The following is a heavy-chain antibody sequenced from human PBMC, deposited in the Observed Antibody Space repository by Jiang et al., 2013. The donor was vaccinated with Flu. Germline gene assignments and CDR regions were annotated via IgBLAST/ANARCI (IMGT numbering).Heavy chain of an antibody. J-gene: IGHJ4*02. CDR2: IYPGDSDT. V-gene: IGHV5-51*01. CDR1: GYSFTSYW. D-gene: IGHD3-22*01. CDR3: ARTTHDSSGYYYFDY. Sequence: VQLVESGAEVKKPGESLKISCKGSGYSFTSYWIGWVRQMPGKGLEWMGIIYPGDSDTRYSPSFQGQVTISADKSISTAYLQWSSLKASDTAMYYCARTTHDSSGYYYFDYWGQGTLVTVS.